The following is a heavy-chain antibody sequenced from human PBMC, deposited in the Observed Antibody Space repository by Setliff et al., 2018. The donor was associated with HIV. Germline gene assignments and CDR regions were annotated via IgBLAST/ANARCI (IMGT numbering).Heavy chain of an antibody. CDR1: GGSFSDNY. CDR3: ARHLLRGYIYIVFDY. Sequence: SETLSLTCAVYGGSFSDNYWSWIRQSPGKGLEWIGYIYYSGSTNYNPSLKSRVTISVDTSKNHFSLKLRSVTAADTAVYYCARHLLRGYIYIVFDYWGQGTLVTVSS. CDR2: IYYSGST. J-gene: IGHJ4*02. D-gene: IGHD5-18*01. V-gene: IGHV4-59*08.